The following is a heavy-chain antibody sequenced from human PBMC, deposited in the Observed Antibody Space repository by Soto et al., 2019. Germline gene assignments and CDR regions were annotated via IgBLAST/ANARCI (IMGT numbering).Heavy chain of an antibody. Sequence: EVQLVESGGGLVQPGGSLRLSCAASGFTFNNYWMTWVRQARGKGLEWVANVKQDGSEKYNVDSVEGRFTISRDNAKNSMYLQMNSMIVEDTAVYYCARGSGESCYGYCYFDKWGQGTLVSVSS. D-gene: IGHD2-15*01. J-gene: IGHJ4*02. V-gene: IGHV3-7*01. CDR2: VKQDGSEK. CDR3: ARGSGESCYGYCYFDK. CDR1: GFTFNNYW.